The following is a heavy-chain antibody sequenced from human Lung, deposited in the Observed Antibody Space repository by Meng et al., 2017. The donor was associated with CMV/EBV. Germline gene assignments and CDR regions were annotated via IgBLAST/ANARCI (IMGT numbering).Heavy chain of an antibody. CDR2: ISNTGGNT. CDR1: GFTFSNIA. CDR3: AKFRGGIYYVYYFDY. D-gene: IGHD1-26*01. V-gene: IGHV3-23*01. J-gene: IGHJ4*02. Sequence: GESXKISCAASGFTFSNIAMAWVRQAPGKGLEWVSGISNTGGNTYYADSVKGRFTISRDNSKNTLYLQMNSLRAEDTAVYYCAKFRGGIYYVYYFDYWGQGTLVTVSS.